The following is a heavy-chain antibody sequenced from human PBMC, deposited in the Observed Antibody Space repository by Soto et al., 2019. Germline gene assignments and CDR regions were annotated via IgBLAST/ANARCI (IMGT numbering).Heavy chain of an antibody. Sequence: PAGSLRLSCAASGFTFSSYWMSWVRQAPGKGLEWVANIKQDETEKYYVESVKGRFTISRDNAKNSLYLQMNSLRAEDTAVYYCARLVSAAENDYWGQGTLVTVSS. J-gene: IGHJ4*02. V-gene: IGHV3-7*04. CDR1: GFTFSSYW. CDR3: ARLVSAAENDY. D-gene: IGHD1-26*01. CDR2: IKQDETEK.